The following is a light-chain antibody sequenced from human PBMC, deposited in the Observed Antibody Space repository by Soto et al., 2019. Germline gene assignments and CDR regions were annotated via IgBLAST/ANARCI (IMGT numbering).Light chain of an antibody. V-gene: IGKV3-15*01. CDR3: QQYNNWLTWT. J-gene: IGKJ1*01. Sequence: EIVMTQSPATLSVSPGERATLSCRASQSVSSNLAWYQQKPGQAPRLLIYGASTRATGIPARFSGSGSGTEFTLNIRSLQSEDSADYYCQQYNNWLTWTFGQGTKVDIK. CDR2: GAS. CDR1: QSVSSN.